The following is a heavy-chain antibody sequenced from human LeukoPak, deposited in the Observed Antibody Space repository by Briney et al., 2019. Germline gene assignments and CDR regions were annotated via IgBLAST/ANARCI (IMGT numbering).Heavy chain of an antibody. CDR2: ISGSGGDP. V-gene: IGHV3-23*01. J-gene: IGHJ4*02. D-gene: IGHD1-26*01. CDR1: GFTFSSYA. Sequence: GGSLRLSCAASGFTFSSYAMSWVRQGPGKGLEWVSAISGSGGDPYYADSVKGRFTISRDNSKNTLYLQMNSLRAEDTAVYYCTRGSNSGSFRPDFWGQGTLVTVSS. CDR3: TRGSNSGSFRPDF.